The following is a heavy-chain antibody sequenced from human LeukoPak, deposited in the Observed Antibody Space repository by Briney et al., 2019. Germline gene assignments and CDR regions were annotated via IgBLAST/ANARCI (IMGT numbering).Heavy chain of an antibody. D-gene: IGHD2-2*02. CDR2: ISSSGSTI. Sequence: GGSLRLSCAASGFTFSDYYMSWVRQAPGKGLEWVSYISSSGSTIHYADSVKGRFTISRDNAKNSLYLQMNSLRAEDTAIYYCARDYSCSSTSCYTARSDAFDIWGQGTMVTVSS. CDR1: GFTFSDYY. V-gene: IGHV3-11*04. CDR3: ARDYSCSSTSCYTARSDAFDI. J-gene: IGHJ3*02.